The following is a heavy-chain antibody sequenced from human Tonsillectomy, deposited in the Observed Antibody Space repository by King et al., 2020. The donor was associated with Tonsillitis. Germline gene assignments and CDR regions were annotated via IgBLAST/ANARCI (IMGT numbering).Heavy chain of an antibody. CDR3: TADGTYHYGSTDY. J-gene: IGHJ4*02. CDR1: GFTFSNAW. D-gene: IGHD3-10*01. V-gene: IGHV3-15*01. CDR2: SKSKIDDGTT. Sequence: VQLVESGGGLVKPGGSLRLSCAASGFTFSNAWMNWVRQAPGKGLEWVGRSKSKIDDGTTDYAAPVKGRFTISRDDSKNTLYLQMNSLRTEDTAVYYCTADGTYHYGSTDYWGQGTLVTVSS.